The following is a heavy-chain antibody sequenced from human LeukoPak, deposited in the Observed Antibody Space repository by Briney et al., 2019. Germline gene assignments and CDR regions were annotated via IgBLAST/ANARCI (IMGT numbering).Heavy chain of an antibody. V-gene: IGHV1-69*06. CDR2: IIPMFGTA. J-gene: IGHJ4*02. CDR3: ARSYMVRGVRSLFGY. Sequence: GASVKVSCKASGGTFSSYEISWVRQAPGQGLEWMGGIIPMFGTAKYAQKFQGRVTITADKSTSTAYMELSSLRSEDTAVYYCARSYMVRGVRSLFGYWGQGTLVTVSS. CDR1: GGTFSSYE. D-gene: IGHD3-10*01.